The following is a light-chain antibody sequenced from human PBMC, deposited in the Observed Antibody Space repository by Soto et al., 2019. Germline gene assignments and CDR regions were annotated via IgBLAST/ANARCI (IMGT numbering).Light chain of an antibody. V-gene: IGKV1-5*01. Sequence: DIQMTQSPSTLSASVGDRFTITCRASQSISNWLAWYQQKPGKXPNXXIYDASSLESGVPSRFSGIGSGTELTITISRVQPEDCATYYGQQYETYLKTFGQGTKVDIK. J-gene: IGKJ1*01. CDR1: QSISNW. CDR3: QQYETYLKT. CDR2: DAS.